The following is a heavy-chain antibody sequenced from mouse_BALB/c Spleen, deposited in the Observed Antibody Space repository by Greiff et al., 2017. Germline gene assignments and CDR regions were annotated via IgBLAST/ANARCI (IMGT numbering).Heavy chain of an antibody. Sequence: QVQLKQSGAELAKPGASVKMSCKASGYTFTSYWMHWVKQRPGQGLEWIGYINPSTGYTEYNQKFKDKATLTADKSSSTAYMQLSSLTSEDSAVYYCARRYGPSYYAMDYWGQGTSVTVSS. CDR1: GYTFTSYW. D-gene: IGHD1-2*01. J-gene: IGHJ4*01. V-gene: IGHV1-7*01. CDR2: INPSTGYT. CDR3: ARRYGPSYYAMDY.